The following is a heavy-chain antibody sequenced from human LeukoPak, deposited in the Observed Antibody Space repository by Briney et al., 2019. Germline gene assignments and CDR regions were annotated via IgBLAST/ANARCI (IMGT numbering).Heavy chain of an antibody. V-gene: IGHV3-30*18. D-gene: IGHD1-26*01. Sequence: TGRSLRLSCTASGFSFSGYGMHWARQAPGKGLEWLAVISHDASDEYYADSVKGRFTISRDNAKNMIYLQMISLRAEDTAVYYCVKALVGQTSGYWGQGTRVTVST. J-gene: IGHJ4*02. CDR1: GFSFSGYG. CDR3: VKALVGQTSGY. CDR2: ISHDASDE.